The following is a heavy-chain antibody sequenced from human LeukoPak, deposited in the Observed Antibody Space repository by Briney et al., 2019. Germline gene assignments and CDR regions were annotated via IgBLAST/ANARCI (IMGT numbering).Heavy chain of an antibody. Sequence: ASVKVSCKASGYTFTSYGISWVRQAPGQGLEWMGWISAYNGNTNYAQKLQGRVTMTTDTSTSTAYMELRSLRSDDTAVYYCARAVVVITHLDAFDIWGQGTMVTVSS. CDR2: ISAYNGNT. CDR3: ARAVVVITHLDAFDI. J-gene: IGHJ3*02. D-gene: IGHD3-22*01. V-gene: IGHV1-18*01. CDR1: GYTFTSYG.